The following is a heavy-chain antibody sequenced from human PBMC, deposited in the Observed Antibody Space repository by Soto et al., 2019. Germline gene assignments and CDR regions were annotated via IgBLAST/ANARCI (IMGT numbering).Heavy chain of an antibody. J-gene: IGHJ6*03. V-gene: IGHV4-59*08. CDR1: GGSISSYY. D-gene: IGHD3-10*01. CDR3: ARRSRSYYGSGSYYNSYYYYYMDV. Sequence: SETLSLTCTVSGGSISSYYWSWIRQPPGKGLEWIGYIYYSGSTNYNPSLKSRVTISVDTSKNQFSLKLSSVTAADTAVYYCARRSRSYYGSGSYYNSYYYYYMDVWGKGTTVTVSS. CDR2: IYYSGST.